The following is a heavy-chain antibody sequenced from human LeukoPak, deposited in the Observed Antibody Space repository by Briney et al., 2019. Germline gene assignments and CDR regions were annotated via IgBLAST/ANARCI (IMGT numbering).Heavy chain of an antibody. CDR1: GFTFSSYG. J-gene: IGHJ4*02. CDR2: ISGSGGST. CDR3: ASQYYDSSGYYEKAGYFDY. V-gene: IGHV3-23*01. D-gene: IGHD3-22*01. Sequence: GGSLRLSCAASGFTFSSYGMSWVRQAPGKGLEWVSAISGSGGSTYYADSVKGRFTISRDNSKNTLYLQMNSLRAEDTAVYYCASQYYDSSGYYEKAGYFDYWGQGTLVTVSS.